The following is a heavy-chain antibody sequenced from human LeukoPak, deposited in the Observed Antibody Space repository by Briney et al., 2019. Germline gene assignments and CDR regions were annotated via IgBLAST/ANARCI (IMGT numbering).Heavy chain of an antibody. V-gene: IGHV1-2*02. J-gene: IGHJ4*02. CDR1: GYTFTGYY. D-gene: IGHD3-22*01. Sequence: GASVKVSCKASGYTFTGYYMHWVRQAPGQGLEWMGWINPNSGGTNYARKFQGRVTMTRDTSISTAYMELSRLRSDDTAVYYCARDYFYYDSSGYDYWGQGTLVTVSS. CDR3: ARDYFYYDSSGYDY. CDR2: INPNSGGT.